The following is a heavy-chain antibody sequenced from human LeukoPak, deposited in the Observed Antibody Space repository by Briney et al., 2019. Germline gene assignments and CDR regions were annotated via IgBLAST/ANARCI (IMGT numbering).Heavy chain of an antibody. CDR1: GFTFSSYG. J-gene: IGHJ4*02. D-gene: IGHD3-16*02. CDR2: ISYDGSNK. CDR3: AKGPLFGMITFGGVIDY. V-gene: IGHV3-30*18. Sequence: PGGSLRLSWAASGFTFSSYGMHWVRQGPGKGLEWVAVISYDGSNKYYADSVKGRFTISRDNSKNTLYLQMNSLRAEDTAVYYCAKGPLFGMITFGGVIDYWGQGTLVTVSS.